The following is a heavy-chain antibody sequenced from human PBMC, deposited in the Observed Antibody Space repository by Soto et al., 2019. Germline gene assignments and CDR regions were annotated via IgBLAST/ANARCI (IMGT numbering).Heavy chain of an antibody. V-gene: IGHV3-23*01. CDR1: EFTVSGHA. J-gene: IGHJ3*02. D-gene: IGHD2-15*01. CDR2: ITADGGT. Sequence: PGGSLRLSCEGSEFTVSGHAMSWIRQATGKGPEWVSTITADGGTYYADSVKGRFAMSRDTSENTLYLQMNSLGAEDTAAYYCAPHVSCSGGSCQYDAFAIRGQGTMVTVSS. CDR3: APHVSCSGGSCQYDAFAI.